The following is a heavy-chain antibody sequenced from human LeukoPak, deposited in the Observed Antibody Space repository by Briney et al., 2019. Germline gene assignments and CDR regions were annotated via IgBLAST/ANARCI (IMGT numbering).Heavy chain of an antibody. D-gene: IGHD2-2*01. V-gene: IGHV3-23*01. CDR3: ARDRSAAMFAFDI. J-gene: IGHJ3*02. Sequence: SGGSLRLSCAASGFTFSSYAMSWVRQAPGKGLEWVSAISGSGGSTYYADSVKGRFTISRDNSKNTLYLQMNSLRAEDTALYCCARDRSAAMFAFDIWGQGTMVTVSS. CDR2: ISGSGGST. CDR1: GFTFSSYA.